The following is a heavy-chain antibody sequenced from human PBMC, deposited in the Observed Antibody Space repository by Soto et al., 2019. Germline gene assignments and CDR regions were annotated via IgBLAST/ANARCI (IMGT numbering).Heavy chain of an antibody. Sequence: QVQLVQSGAEVKKPGSSVKVSCKASGGTFSSYAISWVRQAPGQGLEWMGGIIPIFGTANYAQKFQGRVTITADESTSTAYMELGSLRSEDTAVYYCARDLVVVVPAAITPGYYYYGMDVWGQGTTVTVSS. CDR1: GGTFSSYA. V-gene: IGHV1-69*01. J-gene: IGHJ6*02. D-gene: IGHD2-2*01. CDR2: IIPIFGTA. CDR3: ARDLVVVVPAAITPGYYYYGMDV.